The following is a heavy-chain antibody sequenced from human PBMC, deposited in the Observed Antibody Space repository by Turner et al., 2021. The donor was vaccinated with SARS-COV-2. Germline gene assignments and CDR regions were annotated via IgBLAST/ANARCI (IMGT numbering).Heavy chain of an antibody. D-gene: IGHD1-26*01. CDR3: ASGSGSYYFSPTYYFDY. Sequence: VQLVESGGGGASPGGSLRPSCSASGYTFSSYGMHWVRQAPGKGLEWVAVIWYDGSNKYNAASVKGRFTSSRDNSKNTLNLQMTSLRAEDTAVYYCASGSGSYYFSPTYYFDYWGQGTLVTVSS. J-gene: IGHJ4*02. CDR2: IWYDGSNK. V-gene: IGHV3-33*01. CDR1: GYTFSSYG.